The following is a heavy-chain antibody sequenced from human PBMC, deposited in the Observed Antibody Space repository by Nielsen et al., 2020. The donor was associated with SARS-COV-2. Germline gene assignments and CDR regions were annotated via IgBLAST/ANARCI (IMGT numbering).Heavy chain of an antibody. CDR2: ISYDGSNK. V-gene: IGHV3-30*18. Sequence: GGSLRLSCSASGFTFSSYGMHWVRQAPGKGLEWVAVISYDGSNKYYADSVKGRFTISRDNSKNTLYLQMNSLRAEDTAVYYCAKGGYSYGYYFDYWGQGTLVTVSS. CDR1: GFTFSSYG. CDR3: AKGGYSYGYYFDY. J-gene: IGHJ4*02. D-gene: IGHD5-18*01.